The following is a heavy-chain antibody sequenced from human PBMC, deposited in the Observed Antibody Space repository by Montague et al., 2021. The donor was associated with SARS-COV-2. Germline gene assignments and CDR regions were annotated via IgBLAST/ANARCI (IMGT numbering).Heavy chain of an antibody. V-gene: IGHV4-34*01. D-gene: IGHD4-17*01. CDR1: GGSFSGYY. CDR3: ARQYGDYSDNAFTI. J-gene: IGHJ3*02. Sequence: SETLSLTCAAYGGSFSGYYWSWIRQPPGKGLEWIGEINHSGSTNYNPSLKSRVTISVDTSKNQFSLKLSSVTAADTAVYYCARQYGDYSDNAFTIWGQGTMVIVSS. CDR2: INHSGST.